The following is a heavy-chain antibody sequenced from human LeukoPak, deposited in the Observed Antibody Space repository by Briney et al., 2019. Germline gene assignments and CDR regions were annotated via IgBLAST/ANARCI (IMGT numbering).Heavy chain of an antibody. V-gene: IGHV3-30*18. J-gene: IGHJ3*02. CDR3: AKEPIDIVATMMDGSGDDAFDI. Sequence: GRSLRLSCAASGFTFSSYGMHWVRQAPGKGLEWVAVISYDGSNKYYADSVKGRFTISRDNSKNTLYLQMNSLRAEDTAVYYCAKEPIDIVATMMDGSGDDAFDIWAKGQWSPSLQ. CDR1: GFTFSSYG. D-gene: IGHD5-12*01. CDR2: ISYDGSNK.